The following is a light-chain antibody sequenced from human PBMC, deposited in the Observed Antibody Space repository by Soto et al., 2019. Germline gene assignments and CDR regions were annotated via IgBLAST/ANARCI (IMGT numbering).Light chain of an antibody. Sequence: EIVLTQSPGTLSLSPGERATLSCRASQSVSSSYLAWYQQKPGQAPRLLIYGASSRATGIPDRFSGSGSGTDFTIPISRLEPEDFAVYYCQQYGSSSYTCGQGTKLEIK. CDR1: QSVSSSY. J-gene: IGKJ2*01. V-gene: IGKV3-20*01. CDR3: QQYGSSSYT. CDR2: GAS.